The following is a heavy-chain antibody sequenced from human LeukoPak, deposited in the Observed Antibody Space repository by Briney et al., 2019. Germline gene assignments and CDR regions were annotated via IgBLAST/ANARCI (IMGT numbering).Heavy chain of an antibody. D-gene: IGHD3-10*01. CDR3: AKVSTWFGELSLGAFDY. CDR2: ISGSDDST. Sequence: GGSLRLSCAASGFAFSSYAMNWVRQAPGKGLEWVSGISGSDDSTYYADSVTGRFTISRDNSKNTLYLQMNTLRAEDTAVYYCAKVSTWFGELSLGAFDYWGQGTLVTVSS. CDR1: GFAFSSYA. J-gene: IGHJ4*02. V-gene: IGHV3-23*01.